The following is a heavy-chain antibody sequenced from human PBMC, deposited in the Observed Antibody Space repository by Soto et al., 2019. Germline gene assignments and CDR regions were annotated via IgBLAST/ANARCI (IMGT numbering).Heavy chain of an antibody. Sequence: EVQLVESGGGLVQPGGSLRLSCAASGLTFSTYGLNWVRQAPGKGLEWVSYISGSSSMLYYADSVKGRFTVSRDNAKNSLGLQMNSLRVEDTAVYYGASRFGGQYASWGQGTLVTVSS. D-gene: IGHD3-10*01. CDR3: ASRFGGQYAS. CDR2: ISGSSSML. CDR1: GLTFSTYG. V-gene: IGHV3-48*01. J-gene: IGHJ5*02.